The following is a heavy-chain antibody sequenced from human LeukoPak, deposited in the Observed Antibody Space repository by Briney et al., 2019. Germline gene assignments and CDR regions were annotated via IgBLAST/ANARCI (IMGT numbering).Heavy chain of an antibody. CDR3: VRDGDDWNDFDH. J-gene: IGHJ4*02. D-gene: IGHD1-1*01. V-gene: IGHV3-7*01. CDR2: IRRDGGGI. Sequence: GGSLRLSCAASGFSFSTSWMTWVRQAPGKGLEWVANIRRDGGGIYYMDSVKGRFAISRDNAKNSLYLQMNSLRVEDTAVYYCVRDGDDWNDFDHWGQGTLVTVSS. CDR1: GFSFSTSW.